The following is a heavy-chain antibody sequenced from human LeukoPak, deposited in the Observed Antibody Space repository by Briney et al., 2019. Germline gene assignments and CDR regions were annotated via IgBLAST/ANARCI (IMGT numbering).Heavy chain of an antibody. V-gene: IGHV4-59*01. CDR1: GDSLNTYY. D-gene: IGHD2-21*02. CDR3: ARVVRGVVTSNWFDP. Sequence: SSETLSLTCTVSGDSLNTYYWTWIRQTPGKELEWIGFVASSGTSNYNPSLKSRVSISIGTSKNQFSLALTSVTPADTAVYYCARVVRGVVTSNWFDPWGQGTLVSVSS. J-gene: IGHJ5*02. CDR2: VASSGTS.